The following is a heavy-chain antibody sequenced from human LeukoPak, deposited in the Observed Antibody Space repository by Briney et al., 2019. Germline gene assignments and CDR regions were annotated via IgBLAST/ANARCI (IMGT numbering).Heavy chain of an antibody. Sequence: GESLKISCKGSGYSFTSYWISWVRQMPGKGLEWMGRIDPSDSYTNYSPSFQGQVTTSADKSISTAYLQWSSLKASDTAMYYCARRGFNSGWYGLYYFDYWGQGTLVTVSS. CDR3: ARRGFNSGWYGLYYFDY. CDR2: IDPSDSYT. D-gene: IGHD6-19*01. J-gene: IGHJ4*02. V-gene: IGHV5-10-1*04. CDR1: GYSFTSYW.